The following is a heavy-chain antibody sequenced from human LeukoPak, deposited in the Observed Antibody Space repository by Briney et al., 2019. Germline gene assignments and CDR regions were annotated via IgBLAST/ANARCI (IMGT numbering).Heavy chain of an antibody. CDR2: IYYSGST. CDR1: GGSISGSSYY. D-gene: IGHD3-10*01. Sequence: PSETLSLTCTVSGGSISGSSYYWGWIRQPPGKGLEWIGSIYYSGSTYYNSSLKSRVTISVDTSKNQFSLKLNSVTATDTAVYYRARHYGPWGQGTLVTVSS. J-gene: IGHJ4*02. CDR3: ARHYGP. V-gene: IGHV4-39*01.